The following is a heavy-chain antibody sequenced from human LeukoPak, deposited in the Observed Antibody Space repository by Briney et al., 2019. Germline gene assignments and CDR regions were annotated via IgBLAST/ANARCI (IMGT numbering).Heavy chain of an antibody. V-gene: IGHV3-30*02. CDR3: ARGSVVTSWAFDI. CDR2: IRYDGSNK. Sequence: PGGSLRLSCAASGFTFSSYGMHWVRQAPGKGLEWVAFIRYDGSNKYYADSVKGRFTISRDNSKNTLYLQMNSLRAEDTAVYYCARGSVVTSWAFDIWGQGTMVTVSS. J-gene: IGHJ3*02. CDR1: GFTFSSYG. D-gene: IGHD2-21*02.